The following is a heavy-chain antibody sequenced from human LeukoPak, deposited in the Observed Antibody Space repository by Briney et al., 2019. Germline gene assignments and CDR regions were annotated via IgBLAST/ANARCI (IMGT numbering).Heavy chain of an antibody. CDR2: IYANGNA. CDR3: ARGPGGWLKPFDY. CDR1: GGSISGDYF. V-gene: IGHV4-4*07. J-gene: IGHJ4*02. Sequence: SETLSLTCSVSGGSISGDYFWTWIRQPAGKGLEWIGRIYANGNANYNPSLKSRVTMSVDTSKNQFSLKLSSVTAADTAVYYCARGPGGWLKPFDYWGQGTLVTVSS. D-gene: IGHD5-12*01.